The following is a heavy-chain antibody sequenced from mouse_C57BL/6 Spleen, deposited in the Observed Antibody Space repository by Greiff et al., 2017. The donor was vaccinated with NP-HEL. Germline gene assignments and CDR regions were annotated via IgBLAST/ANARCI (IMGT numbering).Heavy chain of an antibody. CDR1: GYAFSSYW. Sequence: QVQLQQSGAELVKPGASVKISCKASGYAFSSYWMNWVKQRPGKGLEWIGQIYPGDGDTNYNGKFEGKATLTADKSSSTAYMQLSSLTSEDSAVYFCARSFTTVVATDWFAYWGQVTLVTVSA. V-gene: IGHV1-80*01. J-gene: IGHJ3*01. CDR3: ARSFTTVVATDWFAY. D-gene: IGHD1-1*01. CDR2: IYPGDGDT.